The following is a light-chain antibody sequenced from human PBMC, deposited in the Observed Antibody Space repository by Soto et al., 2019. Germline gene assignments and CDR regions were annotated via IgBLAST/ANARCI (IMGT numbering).Light chain of an antibody. CDR3: QQANTFPWT. V-gene: IGKV1-12*02. Sequence: DIQMTQSPSSVSASVGDRVTITCRASQGISSWLAWYQHKPGKAPKLLIYAASSLQSGVPSGFSGRGSWTEFTLTIISLQPEDCATYYCQQANTFPWTFGQGTIVEIK. J-gene: IGKJ1*01. CDR2: AAS. CDR1: QGISSW.